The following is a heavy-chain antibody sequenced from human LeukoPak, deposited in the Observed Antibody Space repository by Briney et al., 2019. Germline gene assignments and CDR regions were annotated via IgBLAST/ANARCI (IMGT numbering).Heavy chain of an antibody. Sequence: ASVKVSCKASGYTFTGYYIHWVRQAPGQGLEWMGWINPNSGAANYAQKFQGRVTMTRDTSISAAYMDLHSLRSDDTAVYFCARDKSLAGTYFFDYWGQGTRVTVSS. CDR1: GYTFTGYY. CDR3: ARDKSLAGTYFFDY. V-gene: IGHV1-2*02. CDR2: INPNSGAA. J-gene: IGHJ4*02.